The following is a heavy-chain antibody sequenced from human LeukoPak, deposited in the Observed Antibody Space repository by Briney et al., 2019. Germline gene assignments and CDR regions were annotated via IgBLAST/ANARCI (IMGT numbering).Heavy chain of an antibody. CDR2: ISYDGSNK. J-gene: IGHJ4*02. D-gene: IGHD5-12*01. Sequence: GGSLRLSCAASGFIFSSYGMHWVRQAPGKGLEWVAVISYDGSNKYYADSVKGRFTISRDNSKNTLYLQMNSLRAEDTAVYYCARDSFQSGSLDYWGQGTLVTVSS. CDR3: ARDSFQSGSLDY. V-gene: IGHV3-30*19. CDR1: GFIFSSYG.